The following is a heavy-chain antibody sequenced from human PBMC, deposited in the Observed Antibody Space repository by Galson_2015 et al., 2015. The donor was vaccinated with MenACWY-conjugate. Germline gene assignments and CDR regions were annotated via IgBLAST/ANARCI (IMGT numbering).Heavy chain of an antibody. D-gene: IGHD3-3*01. Sequence: SLRLSCAASGFTFSSYSMNWVRQAPGEGLEWVSIICSGSTTKYADSVKGRFTISGDNSKSTVYLQMNSLRVEDTAMYYCARSGVGYGERWLDPWGQGTLVTVSS. J-gene: IGHJ5*02. CDR1: GFTFSSYS. CDR2: ICSGSTT. V-gene: IGHV3-53*01. CDR3: ARSGVGYGERWLDP.